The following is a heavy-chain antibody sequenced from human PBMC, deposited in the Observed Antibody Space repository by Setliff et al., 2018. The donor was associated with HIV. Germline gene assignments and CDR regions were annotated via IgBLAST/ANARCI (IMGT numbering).Heavy chain of an antibody. J-gene: IGHJ4*02. CDR3: ARPEYKDGSGSYSN. V-gene: IGHV1-69*05. CDR2: IVPIFETV. CDR1: GGTFSNYA. D-gene: IGHD3-10*01. Sequence: ASVKVSCKASGGTFSNYAFTWVRQAPGQGLEWMGGIVPIFETVNYAKKFQGRLTITTDESTSTAYMELSSLRSEDTAVYFCARPEYKDGSGSYSNWGQGTLVTVSS.